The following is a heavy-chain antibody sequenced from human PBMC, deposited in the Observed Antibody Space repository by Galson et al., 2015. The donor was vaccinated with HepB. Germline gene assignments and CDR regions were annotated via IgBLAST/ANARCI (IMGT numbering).Heavy chain of an antibody. V-gene: IGHV3-30*03. CDR1: GFTLSSYA. Sequence: SLRLSCAASGFTLSSYAIHWVRQAPGKGLEWVTVISYDGRNQNYADSVMGRFTISRDNSKDTVYLQMSSLRADDTAVYYCARDSGYVSGWYAGRGGLDYWGQGTLVTGSS. CDR3: ARDSGYVSGWYAGRGGLDY. J-gene: IGHJ4*02. D-gene: IGHD6-19*01. CDR2: ISYDGRNQ.